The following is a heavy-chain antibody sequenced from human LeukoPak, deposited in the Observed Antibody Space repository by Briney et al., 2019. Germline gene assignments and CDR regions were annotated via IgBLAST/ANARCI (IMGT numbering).Heavy chain of an antibody. CDR2: INPDSGGP. Sequence: ASVKVSCKASGYTFTGYYIHWMRQAPGQGLEWMGRINPDSGGPNYAHKFQGRVTMTRDTSISTAYMDLSRLTSDDTAVYFCARDRGKVANDYWGQGTLVIVSS. V-gene: IGHV1-2*06. CDR3: ARDRGKVANDY. J-gene: IGHJ4*02. CDR1: GYTFTGYY. D-gene: IGHD3-10*01.